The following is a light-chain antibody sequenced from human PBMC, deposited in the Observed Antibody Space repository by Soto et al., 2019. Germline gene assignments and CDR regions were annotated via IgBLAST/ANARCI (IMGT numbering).Light chain of an antibody. Sequence: EIVLKQSPGTPSLSPGERATLSCRASQSVRSSLAWYQQKPGQAPRLLIYGASSRATGIPDRFSGSGSGPDFTLTISRLEPEDFAVYVCQHYGSSRTFGQGTKVDIK. CDR1: QSVRSS. V-gene: IGKV3-20*01. CDR2: GAS. J-gene: IGKJ1*01. CDR3: QHYGSSRT.